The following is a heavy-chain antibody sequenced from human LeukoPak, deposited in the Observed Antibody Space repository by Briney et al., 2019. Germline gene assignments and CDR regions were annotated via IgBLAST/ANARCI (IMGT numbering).Heavy chain of an antibody. D-gene: IGHD5-18*01. CDR2: INHSGNI. CDR1: GGSFSGYY. CDR3: ASPRRPRGPQLWTITSKAPFDY. Sequence: SETLSLTCAVYGVYGGSFSGYYWSWIRQPPGKGLEWIGEINHSGNINYNPSLKSRVTMSVDTSKNQFSLKLSSVTAADTAVYYCASPRRPRGPQLWTITSKAPFDYWGQGTLVTVSS. J-gene: IGHJ4*02. V-gene: IGHV4-34*01.